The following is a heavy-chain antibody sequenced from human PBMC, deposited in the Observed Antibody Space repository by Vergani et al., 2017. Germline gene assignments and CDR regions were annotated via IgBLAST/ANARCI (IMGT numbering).Heavy chain of an antibody. J-gene: IGHJ4*02. CDR2: IYYSGST. CDR3: ARAGDYIEAFDD. D-gene: IGHD4-11*01. CDR1: GGSISSYY. Sequence: QVQLQESGPGLVKPSETLSLTCTVSGGSISSYYWSWIRQPPGKGLEWIGYIYYSGSTNYNPSLKSRVTISVDTSKNQFSLELTSVTAAHTAVYYCARAGDYIEAFDDWGQGTLVTVSS. V-gene: IGHV4-59*01.